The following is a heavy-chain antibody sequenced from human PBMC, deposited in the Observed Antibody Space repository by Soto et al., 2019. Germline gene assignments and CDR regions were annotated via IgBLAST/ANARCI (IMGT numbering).Heavy chain of an antibody. D-gene: IGHD6-19*01. CDR3: AKGDYSSGWPN. CDR2: ISYDGSNK. J-gene: IGHJ4*02. V-gene: IGHV3-30*18. Sequence: ESGGGVVQPGRSLRLSCAASGFTFSSYGMHWVRQAPGKGLEWVAVISYDGSNKYYADSVKGRFTISRDNSKNTLYLQMNSLRAEDTAVYYCAKGDYSSGWPNWGQGTLVTVSS. CDR1: GFTFSSYG.